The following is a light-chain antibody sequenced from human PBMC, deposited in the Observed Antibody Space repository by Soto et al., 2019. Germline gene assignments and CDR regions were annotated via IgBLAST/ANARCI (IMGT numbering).Light chain of an antibody. CDR3: QQSFSTPRT. J-gene: IGKJ1*01. Sequence: DIQMTQSPSSLSASVGDRVTITCRASQTISSYLSWYQQKRGKAPKLLIYAASSLQSGVPSRFSGSGSGTDFTLTISSLQPEDFAPYFCQQSFSTPRTFGQGTKVEIK. CDR1: QTISSY. CDR2: AAS. V-gene: IGKV1-39*01.